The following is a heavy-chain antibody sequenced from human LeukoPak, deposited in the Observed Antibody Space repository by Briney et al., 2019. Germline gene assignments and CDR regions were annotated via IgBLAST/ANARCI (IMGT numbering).Heavy chain of an antibody. CDR3: ARVPSMIVVKNWFDP. CDR2: ISAYNGNT. CDR1: GYTFTSYG. J-gene: IGHJ5*02. Sequence: ASVKVSCKASGYTFTSYGISWVRQAPGQGLEWMGWISAYNGNTNYAQKLQGRVTMTTDTSTSTAYMELRSLRSDDTAVYYCARVPSMIVVKNWFDPWGQGTLVTVSS. V-gene: IGHV1-18*01. D-gene: IGHD3-22*01.